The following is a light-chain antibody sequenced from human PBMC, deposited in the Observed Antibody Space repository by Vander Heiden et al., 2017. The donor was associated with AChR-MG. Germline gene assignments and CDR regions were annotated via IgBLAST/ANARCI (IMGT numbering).Light chain of an antibody. Sequence: QSVLTQPPSVSGAPGQRVTISCTGSSSNIGAGYDVHWYQQLPGTAPKLLIFVNSNRPSGVPDRFSCSKSGTSDSPAITGLQAEDEADYDCQSYDSSLSGSRVFGGGTKLTVL. V-gene: IGLV1-40*01. CDR3: QSYDSSLSGSRV. CDR1: SSNIGAGYD. J-gene: IGLJ2*01. CDR2: VNS.